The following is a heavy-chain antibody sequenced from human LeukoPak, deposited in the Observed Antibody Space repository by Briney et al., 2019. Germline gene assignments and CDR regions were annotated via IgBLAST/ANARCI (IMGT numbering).Heavy chain of an antibody. CDR1: GGSISSYY. D-gene: IGHD2-8*01. CDR2: IYTSGST. CDR3: ARIGTNGVVPRINYYMDV. V-gene: IGHV4-4*07. J-gene: IGHJ6*03. Sequence: SETLSLTCTVSGGSISSYYWSWIRQPAGKGLEWIGRIYTSGSTNYNPSLKSRVTMSVDTPKNQFSLKLSSVTAAYTAVYYCARIGTNGVVPRINYYMDVWGKGTTVTVSS.